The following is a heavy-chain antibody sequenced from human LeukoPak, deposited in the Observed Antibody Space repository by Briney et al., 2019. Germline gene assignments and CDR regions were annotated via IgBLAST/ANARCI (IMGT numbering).Heavy chain of an antibody. Sequence: PGGSLRLSCAASGFTFSSYWMHWVRQAPGKGLVWVSRINTDGSSTSYADSVKGRFTISRDNAKNTLYLQMNSLRAEDTAVYYCARGIVGATTIDYWGQGTLVTVSS. V-gene: IGHV3-74*01. CDR1: GFTFSSYW. CDR2: INTDGSST. J-gene: IGHJ4*02. CDR3: ARGIVGATTIDY. D-gene: IGHD1-26*01.